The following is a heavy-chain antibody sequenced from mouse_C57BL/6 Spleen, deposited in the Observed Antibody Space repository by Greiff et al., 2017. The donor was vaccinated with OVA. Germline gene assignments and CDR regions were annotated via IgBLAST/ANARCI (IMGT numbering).Heavy chain of an antibody. CDR1: GYSFTGYY. Sequence: VQLQQSGPELVKPGASVKISCKASGYSFTGYYMNWVKQSPEKSLEWIGEINPSTGGTTYNQKFKAKATLTVDKSSSTAYMQLKSLTSEDSAVYYCALDSSGYVGYWGQGTTLTVSS. D-gene: IGHD3-2*02. CDR3: ALDSSGYVGY. V-gene: IGHV1-42*01. J-gene: IGHJ2*01. CDR2: INPSTGGT.